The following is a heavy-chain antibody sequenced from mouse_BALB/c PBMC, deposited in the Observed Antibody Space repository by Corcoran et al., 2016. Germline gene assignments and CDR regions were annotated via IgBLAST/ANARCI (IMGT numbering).Heavy chain of an antibody. Sequence: EVQLQQSGPELVKPGASVKISCKASGYSFTGYYMHWVKQSHVKSLEWIGRINPYNGATSYNQNFKDKASLTVDKSSSTAYMELHSLTSEDSAVYYCARDDGYSYAMDYWGQGTSVTVSS. V-gene: IGHV1-26*01. CDR3: ARDDGYSYAMDY. D-gene: IGHD2-3*01. CDR1: GYSFTGYY. J-gene: IGHJ4*01. CDR2: INPYNGAT.